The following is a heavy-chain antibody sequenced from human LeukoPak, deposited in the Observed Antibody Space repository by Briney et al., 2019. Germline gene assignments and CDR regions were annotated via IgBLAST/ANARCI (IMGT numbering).Heavy chain of an antibody. V-gene: IGHV4-39*01. J-gene: IGHJ5*02. CDR3: ARVTMDLQFDP. D-gene: IGHD2-2*03. CDR1: GGSIRSSSYY. Sequence: SETLSLTCTVSGGSIRSSSYYWGWIRQPPGKGLEWIGNIYYTGDTYYNPSLKSRVTISVDTSKKQFSLKLSSVTAPDTAVYFCARVTMDLQFDPWGQGTLVTVSS. CDR2: IYYTGDT.